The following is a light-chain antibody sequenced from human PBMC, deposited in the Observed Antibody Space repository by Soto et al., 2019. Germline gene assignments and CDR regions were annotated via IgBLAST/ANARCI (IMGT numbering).Light chain of an antibody. J-gene: IGLJ1*01. CDR3: SSYTSSDTYV. Sequence: QSALTQPASVSGFPGQSIAISCTGTSSDVGAYNYVSWYQQYPGKAPKLMIYDVSNRPSGVSNRFSGSTSGNTASLTISGLQAEDEADYYCSSYTSSDTYVFGTGTKVTVL. CDR2: DVS. V-gene: IGLV2-14*01. CDR1: SSDVGAYNY.